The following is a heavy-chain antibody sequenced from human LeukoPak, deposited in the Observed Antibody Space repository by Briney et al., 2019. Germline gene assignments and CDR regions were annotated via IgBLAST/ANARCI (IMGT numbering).Heavy chain of an antibody. V-gene: IGHV4-39*01. CDR2: IYYSGST. Sequence: SETLSLTCSVSGGYISSTNYYWGWIRQPPGKGLEWIGSIYYSGSTYNNPSLKSRVTISVDTSKKQFSLKLSSVTAADTAVYYCARGVPALYYFYYYMDVWGKGTTVTVSS. D-gene: IGHD2-2*01. J-gene: IGHJ6*03. CDR1: GGYISSTNYY. CDR3: ARGVPALYYFYYYMDV.